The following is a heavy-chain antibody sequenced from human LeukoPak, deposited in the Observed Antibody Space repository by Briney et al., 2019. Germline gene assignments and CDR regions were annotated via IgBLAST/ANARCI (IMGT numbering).Heavy chain of an antibody. V-gene: IGHV4-61*01. CDR3: ARVGGYSGYELDY. Sequence: SETLSLTCNVSGASVSSGSYYWSWIRQPPGKGLEWIGYIYYSGSTNYNPSLKSRVTISVDTSKNQFSLKLSSVTAADTAVYYCARVGGYSGYELDYWGQGTLVTVSS. D-gene: IGHD5-12*01. J-gene: IGHJ4*02. CDR2: IYYSGST. CDR1: GASVSSGSYY.